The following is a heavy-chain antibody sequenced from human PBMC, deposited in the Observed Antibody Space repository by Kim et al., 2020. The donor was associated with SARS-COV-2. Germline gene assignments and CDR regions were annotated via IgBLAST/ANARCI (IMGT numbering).Heavy chain of an antibody. CDR2: ISGSGGST. V-gene: IGHV3-23*01. CDR3: AKDKAALIIWFGEGADAFDI. J-gene: IGHJ3*02. CDR1: GFTFSSYA. D-gene: IGHD3-10*01. Sequence: GGSLRLSCAASGFTFSSYAMSWVRQAPGKGLEWVSAISGSGGSTYYADSVKGRFTISRDNSKNTLYLQMNSLRAEDTAVYYCAKDKAALIIWFGEGADAFDIWGQGTMVTVSS.